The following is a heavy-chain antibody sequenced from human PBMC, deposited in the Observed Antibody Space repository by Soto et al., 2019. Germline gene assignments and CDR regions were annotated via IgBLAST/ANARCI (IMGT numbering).Heavy chain of an antibody. D-gene: IGHD3-16*01. CDR2: IYYSGST. CDR3: AGGREGYYYYGMDV. V-gene: IGHV4-39*01. CDR1: GGSISSSSYY. Sequence: QLQLQESGPGLVKPSETLSLTCTVSGGSISSSSYYWGWIRQPPGKGLEWIGSIYYSGSTYYNPSLKSRVTISVDTSKNQFSLKLSSVTAADTAVYYCAGGREGYYYYGMDVWGQGTTVTVSS. J-gene: IGHJ6*02.